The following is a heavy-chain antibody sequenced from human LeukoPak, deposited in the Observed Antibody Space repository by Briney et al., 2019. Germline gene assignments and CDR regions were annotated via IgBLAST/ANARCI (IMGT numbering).Heavy chain of an antibody. Sequence: PSETLSLTCTVSGGSISSYYWSWIRQPPGKGLEWIGYIYYSGSTNYNPSLKSRVTISVDTSKNQFSLKLSSVTAADTAVYCCARAPPVVTALGVWFDPWGQGTLVTVSS. CDR2: IYYSGST. CDR1: GGSISSYY. CDR3: ARAPPVVTALGVWFDP. D-gene: IGHD4-23*01. J-gene: IGHJ5*02. V-gene: IGHV4-59*01.